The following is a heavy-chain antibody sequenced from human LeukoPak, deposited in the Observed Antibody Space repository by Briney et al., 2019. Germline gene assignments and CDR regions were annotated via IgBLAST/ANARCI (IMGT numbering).Heavy chain of an antibody. CDR3: TIDKRFYFDS. Sequence: GGSLRLSCAASGFTFNDAWMSWVRQAPGKGLEWVGRIKSKIDGGTTDYAAPVKGRFTISRDDSKNTLYLQMNSLKTEDTAVYYCTIDKRFYFDSWGQGALVTVSS. CDR2: IKSKIDGGTT. J-gene: IGHJ4*02. CDR1: GFTFNDAW. D-gene: IGHD4-17*01. V-gene: IGHV3-15*01.